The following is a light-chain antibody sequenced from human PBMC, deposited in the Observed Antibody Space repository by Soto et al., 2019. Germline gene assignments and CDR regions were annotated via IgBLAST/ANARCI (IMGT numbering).Light chain of an antibody. CDR2: AAS. Sequence: DLQMTQSPSSLSASVGDRVTITCRASQDIGNDLGWYQQKAGKAPKRLIYAASRLQSGVPSRFSGSGSGTELTLTISSLQPEDFATYYCLQYNIYPWTFGQGTKVEIK. J-gene: IGKJ1*01. V-gene: IGKV1-17*01. CDR1: QDIGND. CDR3: LQYNIYPWT.